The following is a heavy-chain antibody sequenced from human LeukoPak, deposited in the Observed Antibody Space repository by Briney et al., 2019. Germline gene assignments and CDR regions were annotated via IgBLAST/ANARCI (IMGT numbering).Heavy chain of an antibody. Sequence: GASVKVSCKAAGGTFSSYAISWVRQAPGQGLEWMGGIIPIFGTANYAQKFQGRVTITTDESTSTAYMELSSLRSEDTAVYYCARDSPGAFDIWGQGTMVTVSS. V-gene: IGHV1-69*05. CDR1: GGTFSSYA. J-gene: IGHJ3*02. CDR2: IIPIFGTA. CDR3: ARDSPGAFDI.